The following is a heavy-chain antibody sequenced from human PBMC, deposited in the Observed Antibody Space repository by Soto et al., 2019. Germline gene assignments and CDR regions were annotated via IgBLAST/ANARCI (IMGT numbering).Heavy chain of an antibody. J-gene: IGHJ4*02. CDR2: FSGNSDNT. CDR1: GFTFSSYA. D-gene: IGHD2-15*01. CDR3: AKRRREGSGNGFDY. V-gene: IGHV3-23*01. Sequence: EVQLLESGGGLVQPGGSLRLSCAASGFTFSSYAMSWVRQAPGKGLEWVATFSGNSDNTYYPDSVKGRFTISRDNSKNTLFLQMNSLRAEDTAVYFCAKRRREGSGNGFDYWGQGTLVTVSS.